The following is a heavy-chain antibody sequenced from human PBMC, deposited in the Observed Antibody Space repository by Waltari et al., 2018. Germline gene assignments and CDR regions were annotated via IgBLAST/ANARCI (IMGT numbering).Heavy chain of an antibody. V-gene: IGHV3-48*02. Sequence: EVQLVASGGGLVQPGGSLRLSCAASGFTFSSYSMNWVRQAPGKGLEWVSYISSSSSTIYYADSVKGRFTISRDNAKNSLYLQMNSLRDEDTAVYYCARERSILEWLRRGYYYYYMDVWGKGTTVTVSS. CDR3: ARERSILEWLRRGYYYYYMDV. J-gene: IGHJ6*03. CDR2: ISSSSSTI. CDR1: GFTFSSYS. D-gene: IGHD3-3*01.